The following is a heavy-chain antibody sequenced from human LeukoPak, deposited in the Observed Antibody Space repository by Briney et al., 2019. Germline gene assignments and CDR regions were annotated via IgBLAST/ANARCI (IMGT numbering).Heavy chain of an antibody. D-gene: IGHD6-13*01. V-gene: IGHV3-23*01. J-gene: IGHJ4*02. Sequence: PGGSLRLSCAASGFTFSSYAMSWVRQAPGKGLEWVSAISGSGGSTYYADSVKGRFTISRDNSKNTLYLQMNSLRAEDTAVYYCAKDDSSSLLPSPYFDYWGQGTLVTVSS. CDR3: AKDDSSSLLPSPYFDY. CDR2: ISGSGGST. CDR1: GFTFSSYA.